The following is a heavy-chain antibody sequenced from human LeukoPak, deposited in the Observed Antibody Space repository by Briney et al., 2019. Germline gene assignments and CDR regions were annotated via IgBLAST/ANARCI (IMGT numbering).Heavy chain of an antibody. CDR3: AGSGDYGDYTGY. CDR2: ISSSSSNI. Sequence: PGGSLRLSCAASGFTFSNYNMNWVRQAPGKGLEWVSYISSSSSNIQYADSVKGRFTISRDNAKNSLYLQMNSLRDEDTAVYYCAGSGDYGDYTGYWGQGTLVTVSS. CDR1: GFTFSNYN. D-gene: IGHD4-17*01. V-gene: IGHV3-48*02. J-gene: IGHJ4*02.